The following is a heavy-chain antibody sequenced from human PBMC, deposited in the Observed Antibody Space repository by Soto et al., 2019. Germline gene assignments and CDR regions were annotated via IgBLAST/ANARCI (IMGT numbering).Heavy chain of an antibody. CDR3: ATDHGIAAAGTEFDY. Sequence: ASVKVSCKVSGYTLTELSMHWVRQAPGKGLEWMGGFDPEDGETIYAQKFQGRVTMTEDTSTDTAYMELSSLRSEDTAVYYCATDHGIAAAGTEFDYWGQGTLVTVSS. CDR2: FDPEDGET. V-gene: IGHV1-24*01. D-gene: IGHD6-13*01. J-gene: IGHJ4*02. CDR1: GYTLTELS.